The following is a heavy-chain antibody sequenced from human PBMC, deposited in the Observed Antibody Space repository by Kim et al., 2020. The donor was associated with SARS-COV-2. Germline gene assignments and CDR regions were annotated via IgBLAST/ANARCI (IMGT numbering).Heavy chain of an antibody. J-gene: IGHJ6*02. V-gene: IGHV4-39*01. CDR3: TRLGGSGRLVTGMDV. Sequence: PSLKSRVTISVDTSKNQFSLKLSSVTAADTAVYYCTRLGGSGRLVTGMDVWGQGTTVTVSS. D-gene: IGHD1-26*01.